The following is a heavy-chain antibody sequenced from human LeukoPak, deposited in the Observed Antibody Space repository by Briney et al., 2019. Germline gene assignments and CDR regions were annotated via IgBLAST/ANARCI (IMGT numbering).Heavy chain of an antibody. CDR3: ARDRGSSIKGEFDY. J-gene: IGHJ4*02. V-gene: IGHV3-48*01. Sequence: GGSPRLSCAASGFTFSDYGINWVRQAPGKGLEWLSFVSGKSRAIYYADSVKGRFTTSRDNSKNTLYLQMNSLRAEDTAVYYCARDRGSSIKGEFDYWGQGTLVTVSS. D-gene: IGHD2-2*01. CDR2: VSGKSRAI. CDR1: GFTFSDYG.